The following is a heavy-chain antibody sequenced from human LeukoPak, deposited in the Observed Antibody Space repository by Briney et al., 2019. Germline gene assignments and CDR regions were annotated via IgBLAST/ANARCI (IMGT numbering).Heavy chain of an antibody. CDR2: INPNSGGT. CDR1: GYTFTGYY. V-gene: IGHV1-2*02. Sequence: ASVKVSCKASGYTFTGYYMHWVRQAPGQGLEWMGWINPNSGGTNYAQKFQGRVTMTRDTSISTAYMELSRLRSDDTAVCYCARGGRDGYNLPGYFDYWGQGTLVTVSS. CDR3: ARGGRDGYNLPGYFDY. J-gene: IGHJ4*02. D-gene: IGHD5-24*01.